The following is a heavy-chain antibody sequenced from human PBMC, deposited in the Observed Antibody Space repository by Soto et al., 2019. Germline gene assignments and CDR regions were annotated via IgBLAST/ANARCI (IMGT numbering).Heavy chain of an antibody. Sequence: PSETLSLTCTVSGGSISSYYWSWIRQPPGKGLEWIGYIYYSGSTNYNPSLKSRVTISVDTSKNQFSLKLSSVTAADTAVYYCARSGSGWYGERGYFDHWGQGTLVTVSS. CDR3: ARSGSGWYGERGYFDH. D-gene: IGHD6-19*01. J-gene: IGHJ4*02. CDR2: IYYSGST. CDR1: GGSISSYY. V-gene: IGHV4-59*01.